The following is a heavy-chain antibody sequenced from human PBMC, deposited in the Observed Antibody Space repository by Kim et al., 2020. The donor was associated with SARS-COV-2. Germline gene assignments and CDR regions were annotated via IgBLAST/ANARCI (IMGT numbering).Heavy chain of an antibody. CDR3: AKSPGLRHYGDYVDY. Sequence: GGSLRLSCAASGFTFSSYAMSWVRQAPGKGLEWVSAISGSGGSTYYADSVKGRFTISRDNSKNTLYLQMNSLRAEDTAVYYCAKSPGLRHYGDYVDYWGQGTLVTVSS. V-gene: IGHV3-23*01. J-gene: IGHJ4*02. CDR1: GFTFSSYA. CDR2: ISGSGGST. D-gene: IGHD4-17*01.